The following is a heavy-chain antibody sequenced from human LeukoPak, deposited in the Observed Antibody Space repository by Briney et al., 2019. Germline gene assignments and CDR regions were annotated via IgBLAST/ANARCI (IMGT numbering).Heavy chain of an antibody. V-gene: IGHV3-30*02. D-gene: IGHD1-14*01. Sequence: PGGSLRLSCAASGFTFSSYGMHWVRQAPGKGLEWVAFIRYDGSNKYYADSVKGRFTISRDNSKNTLYLQMNSLRAEDTAVYYCAKGPVTEAYCYYYMDVWGKGTTVTVSS. J-gene: IGHJ6*03. CDR1: GFTFSSYG. CDR2: IRYDGSNK. CDR3: AKGPVTEAYCYYYMDV.